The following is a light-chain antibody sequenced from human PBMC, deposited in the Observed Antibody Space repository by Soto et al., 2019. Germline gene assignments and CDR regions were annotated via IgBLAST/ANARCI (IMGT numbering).Light chain of an antibody. CDR3: QQYNNWPPLT. J-gene: IGKJ4*01. CDR2: DAS. Sequence: EIVMTQSPATLSESPGDIATLSCRASQSVSSSLAWYQQIPGQAPRLLIYDASTRATGSPARFGGSGSGTEFTLTISSLQSEDFAVYYCQQYNNWPPLTFGGGTKVELK. V-gene: IGKV3-15*01. CDR1: QSVSSS.